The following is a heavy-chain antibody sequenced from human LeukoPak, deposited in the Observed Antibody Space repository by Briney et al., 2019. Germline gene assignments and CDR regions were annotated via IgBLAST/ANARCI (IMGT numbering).Heavy chain of an antibody. CDR1: SGSISSGDYY. CDR3: ARGGEYYYDSSGYYAFDY. CDR2: IYYSGST. J-gene: IGHJ4*02. D-gene: IGHD3-22*01. Sequence: SQTLSLTCTVSSGSISSGDYYWSWIRQPPGKGLEWIGYIYYSGSTYYNPSLKSRVTISVDTSKNQFSLKLSSVTAADTAVYYCARGGEYYYDSSGYYAFDYWGQGTLVTVSS. V-gene: IGHV4-30-4*01.